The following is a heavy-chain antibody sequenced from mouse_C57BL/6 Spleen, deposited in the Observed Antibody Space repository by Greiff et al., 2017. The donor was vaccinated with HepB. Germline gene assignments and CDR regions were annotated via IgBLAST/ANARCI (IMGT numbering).Heavy chain of an antibody. CDR3: ARGGYYEAWFAY. Sequence: EVQVVESGGGLVKPGGSLKLSCAASGFTFSSYTMSWVRQTPEKRLEWVATISGGGGNTYYPDSVKGRFTISRDNAKNTLYLQMSSLRSEDTALYYCARGGYYEAWFAYWGQGTLVTVSA. V-gene: IGHV5-9*01. D-gene: IGHD2-3*01. J-gene: IGHJ3*01. CDR1: GFTFSSYT. CDR2: ISGGGGNT.